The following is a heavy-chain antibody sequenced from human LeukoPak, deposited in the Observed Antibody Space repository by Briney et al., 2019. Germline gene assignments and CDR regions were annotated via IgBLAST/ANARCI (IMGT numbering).Heavy chain of an antibody. V-gene: IGHV1-2*02. CDR3: ARRYDFWSGYPTAFDY. CDR1: GYTFTGYY. Sequence: GASVKVSCKASGYTFTGYYIYWVRQAPGQGREWMGFINPNTGGTSYAQKFQGKVTMIRDTSISTAYMELSGLRSDDTAVYYCARRYDFWSGYPTAFDYWGQGTLVTVSS. D-gene: IGHD3-3*01. J-gene: IGHJ4*02. CDR2: INPNTGGT.